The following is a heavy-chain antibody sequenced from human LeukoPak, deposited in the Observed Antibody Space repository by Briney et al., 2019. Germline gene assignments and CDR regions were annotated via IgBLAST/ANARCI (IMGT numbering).Heavy chain of an antibody. V-gene: IGHV1-69*06. CDR3: ARDAGYCSSTSCYDRANWFDP. D-gene: IGHD2-2*01. CDR1: GGTFSSYA. CDR2: IIPIFGTA. J-gene: IGHJ5*02. Sequence: SVKVSCKASGGTFSSYAISWVRQAPGQGLEWMGGIIPIFGTANYAQKFQGRVTITADKSTSTAYMELSSLRSEDTAVYYCARDAGYCSSTSCYDRANWFDPWGQGTLVTVSS.